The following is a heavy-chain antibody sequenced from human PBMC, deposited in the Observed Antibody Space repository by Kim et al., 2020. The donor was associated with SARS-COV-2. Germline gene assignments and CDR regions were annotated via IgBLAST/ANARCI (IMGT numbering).Heavy chain of an antibody. J-gene: IGHJ4*02. D-gene: IGHD6-13*01. CDR3: ARDMAAAGIRGSGY. V-gene: IGHV3-30-3*01. CDR1: GFTFSSYA. Sequence: GGSLRLSCAASGFTFSSYAMHWVRQAPGKGLEWVAVISYDGSNKYYADSVKGRFTISRDNSKNTLYLQMNSLRAEDTAVYYCARDMAAAGIRGSGYWGQG. CDR2: ISYDGSNK.